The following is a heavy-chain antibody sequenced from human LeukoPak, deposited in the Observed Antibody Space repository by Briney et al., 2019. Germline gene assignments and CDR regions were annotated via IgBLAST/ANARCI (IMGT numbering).Heavy chain of an antibody. CDR2: IYYIRST. CDR1: GGSISRYY. Sequence: PSETLCLTCTVSGGSISRYYWSWIRQPPGKGLEWIGYIYYIRSTNYNPSLKSRVTISVDTSKNQFSLKLSSLTAADTAVYYCARDHYGGNPYWGQGTLVTVSS. V-gene: IGHV4-59*01. D-gene: IGHD4-23*01. CDR3: ARDHYGGNPY. J-gene: IGHJ4*02.